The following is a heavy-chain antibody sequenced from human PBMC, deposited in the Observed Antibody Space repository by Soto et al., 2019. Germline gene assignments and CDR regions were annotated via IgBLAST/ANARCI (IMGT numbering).Heavy chain of an antibody. Sequence: PGGSLRLSCAASGFTFSSYAMSWVRQAPGKGLEWVSAISGSGGSTYYADSVEGRFTISRDNSKNTLYLQMNSLRAEDTAVYYCAKDVFYYYGSGMGAFDIWGQGTMVTVSS. CDR1: GFTFSSYA. V-gene: IGHV3-23*01. D-gene: IGHD3-10*01. J-gene: IGHJ3*02. CDR3: AKDVFYYYGSGMGAFDI. CDR2: ISGSGGST.